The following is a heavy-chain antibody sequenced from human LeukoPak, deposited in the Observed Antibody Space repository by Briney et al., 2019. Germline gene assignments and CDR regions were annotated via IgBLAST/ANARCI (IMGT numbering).Heavy chain of an antibody. CDR1: GYTFSDYG. J-gene: IGHJ4*02. Sequence: GGSLRLSCEASGYTFSDYGMHWVRQAPGKGLEWVAVILYDGSYKSYVDSVRGRFTISRDNSKDRLYLQMNSPRAEDTAIYYCAKDRYPMVRGMMIGFDFWGQGTRVTVSS. CDR3: AKDRYPMVRGMMIGFDF. CDR2: ILYDGSYK. V-gene: IGHV3-30*18. D-gene: IGHD3-10*01.